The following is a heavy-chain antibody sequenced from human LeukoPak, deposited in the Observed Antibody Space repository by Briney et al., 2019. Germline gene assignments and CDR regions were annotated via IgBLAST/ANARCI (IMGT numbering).Heavy chain of an antibody. J-gene: IGHJ4*02. CDR3: AKDPVRRGYSYGNFDY. Sequence: GGSQRLSCAASGFTFNNYGMHWVRQAPGQGLEWVALIRYDGSNKYYADSVKGRFTISRDNSKNTLYLQMNSLRPEDTAVYYCAKDPVRRGYSYGNFDYWGQGTLVTVSS. CDR2: IRYDGSNK. D-gene: IGHD5-18*01. V-gene: IGHV3-30*02. CDR1: GFTFNNYG.